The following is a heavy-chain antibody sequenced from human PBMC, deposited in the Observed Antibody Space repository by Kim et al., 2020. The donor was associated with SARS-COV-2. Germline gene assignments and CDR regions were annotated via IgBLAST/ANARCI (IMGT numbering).Heavy chain of an antibody. CDR2: T. D-gene: IGHD6-13*01. J-gene: IGHJ4*02. V-gene: IGHV3-66*01. CDR3: ARGSTPGNFDY. Sequence: THYPDSVKGRFTISRDSSKNTLYLQMNSLSAEDTAVYYCARGSTPGNFDYWGQGTLVTVSS.